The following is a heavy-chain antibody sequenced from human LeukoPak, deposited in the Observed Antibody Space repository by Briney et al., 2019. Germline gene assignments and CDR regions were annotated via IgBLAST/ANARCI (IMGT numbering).Heavy chain of an antibody. V-gene: IGHV4-39*01. CDR3: ARHFRSRPGAVGEWFQEKEYNWFDP. CDR1: GGSVSISSYY. J-gene: IGHJ5*02. Sequence: SETLSLTCTVSGGSVSISSYYWGWIRQPPGKGLEWIANIYYSGSTNYNPSLKSRVTISVDTSKNQFSLKLSSVTAADTAVYYCARHFRSRPGAVGEWFQEKEYNWFDPWGQGTLVTVSS. D-gene: IGHD3-10*01. CDR2: IYYSGST.